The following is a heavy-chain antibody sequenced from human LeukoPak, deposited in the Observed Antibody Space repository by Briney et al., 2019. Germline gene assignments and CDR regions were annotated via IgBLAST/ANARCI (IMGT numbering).Heavy chain of an antibody. V-gene: IGHV4-39*07. CDR2: IYYSGST. J-gene: IGHJ3*02. CDR3: AREWGYCSSTSCSHGAFDI. CDR1: GGSISSSSYY. Sequence: SETLSLTCTVSGGSISSSSYYWGWIRQPPGKGLEWIGSIYYSGSTYYNPSLKSRVTISVDTSKNQFSLKLSSVTAADTAVYYCAREWGYCSSTSCSHGAFDIWGQGTMVTVSS. D-gene: IGHD2-2*01.